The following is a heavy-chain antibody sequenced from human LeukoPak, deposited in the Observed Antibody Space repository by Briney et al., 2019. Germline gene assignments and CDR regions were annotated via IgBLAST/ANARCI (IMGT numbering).Heavy chain of an antibody. CDR3: ARLVTYYDISHDAFDI. Sequence: GGSLRLSCEASGFTFSTFAMIWVRQPPGKGLEWVSSIFPSGGEIHYADSVRGRFTISRDNSKNTLYLQMNSLRAEDTAVYYCARLVTYYDISHDAFDIWGQGTMVTVSS. J-gene: IGHJ3*02. D-gene: IGHD3-9*01. CDR2: IFPSGGEI. V-gene: IGHV3-23*01. CDR1: GFTFSTFA.